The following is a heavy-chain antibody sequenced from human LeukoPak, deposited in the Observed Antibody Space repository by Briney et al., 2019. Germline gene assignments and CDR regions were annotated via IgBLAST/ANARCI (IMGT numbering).Heavy chain of an antibody. V-gene: IGHV4-39*07. J-gene: IGHJ4*02. CDR3: ARVGLDIVATFDY. Sequence: KPSETLSLTCTVSGGSISSSSYYWGWIRQPPGKGLEWIGSIYYSGSTYYNPSLKSRVTISVDTSKNQFSLKLSSVTAADTAVYYCARVGLDIVATFDYWGQGTLVTVSS. CDR2: IYYSGST. D-gene: IGHD5-12*01. CDR1: GGSISSSSYY.